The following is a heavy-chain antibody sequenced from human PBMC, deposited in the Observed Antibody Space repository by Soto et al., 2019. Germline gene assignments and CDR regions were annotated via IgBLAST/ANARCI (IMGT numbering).Heavy chain of an antibody. CDR1: EFTFSNYA. Sequence: GGSLRLACAASEFTFSNYAMSWVRQAPGKGLEWVSAISGSGGSTYYADSVKGRFTISRDNSKNTLYLQMNSLRAEDTAVYYCAKSGYGSGSYRGFGAFDIWGQGTMVTVSS. CDR2: ISGSGGST. CDR3: AKSGYGSGSYRGFGAFDI. V-gene: IGHV3-23*01. D-gene: IGHD3-10*01. J-gene: IGHJ3*02.